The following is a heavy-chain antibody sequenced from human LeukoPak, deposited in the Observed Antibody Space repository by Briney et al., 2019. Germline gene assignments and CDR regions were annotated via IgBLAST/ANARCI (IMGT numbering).Heavy chain of an antibody. CDR2: IYHSGST. V-gene: IGHV4-34*01. J-gene: IGHJ4*02. Sequence: GSLRLSCAASGFIFSDYYMTWIRQAPGKGLDWIGEIYHSGSTNYNPSLKSRVTISVDKSKNQFSLKLSSVTAADTAVYYCAREDGELKRLDYWGQGTLVTVSS. CDR3: AREDGELKRLDY. CDR1: GFIFSDYY. D-gene: IGHD4-17*01.